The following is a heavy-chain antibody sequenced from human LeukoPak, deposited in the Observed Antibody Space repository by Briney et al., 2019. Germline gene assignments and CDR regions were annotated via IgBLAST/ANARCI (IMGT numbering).Heavy chain of an antibody. CDR1: GFTFSTFA. CDR2: LKSKIDGATI. D-gene: IGHD3-16*02. V-gene: IGHV3-15*01. CDR3: ATVRVNDYIWGTYRYSYFDY. J-gene: IGHJ4*02. Sequence: PGRSLTLSCAASGFTFSTFAMNWVRQAPGKGLEWVGRLKSKIDGATIDYAAAVKGRFTMSRDVSKNTFYLQMDSLQTEDTAVYFCATVRVNDYIWGTYRYSYFDYWGQGTLVTVSS.